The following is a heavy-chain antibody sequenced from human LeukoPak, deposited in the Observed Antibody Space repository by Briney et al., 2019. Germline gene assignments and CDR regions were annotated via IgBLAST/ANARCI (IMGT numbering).Heavy chain of an antibody. D-gene: IGHD3-3*01. Sequence: GGSLRLSCAASGFTFSSYGMHWVRQAPGKGLEWVAVISYDGSNKYYADSVKGRFTISRDNSKNTLYLQMNSLRAEDTAVYYCARDLEIFGVSEMGVWGQGTLVTVSS. V-gene: IGHV3-30*03. J-gene: IGHJ4*02. CDR1: GFTFSSYG. CDR3: ARDLEIFGVSEMGV. CDR2: ISYDGSNK.